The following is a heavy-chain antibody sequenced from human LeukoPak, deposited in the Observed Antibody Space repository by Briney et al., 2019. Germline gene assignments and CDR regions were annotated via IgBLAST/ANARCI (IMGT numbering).Heavy chain of an antibody. CDR1: GYTFTGYY. J-gene: IGHJ3*02. CDR2: VIPIFGTA. CDR3: ARDPQHYYDSSGYYWGWAFDI. D-gene: IGHD3-22*01. Sequence: GASVKVSCKASGYTFTGYYMHWVRQAPGQGLEWMGGVIPIFGTANYAQKFQGRVTVTADKSTSTAYMELSSLRSEDTAVYYCARDPQHYYDSSGYYWGWAFDIWGQGTMVTVSS. V-gene: IGHV1-69*06.